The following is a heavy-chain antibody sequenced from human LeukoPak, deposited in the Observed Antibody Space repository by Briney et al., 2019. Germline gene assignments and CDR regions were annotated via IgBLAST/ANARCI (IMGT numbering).Heavy chain of an antibody. J-gene: IGHJ4*02. CDR3: ARDKSVDTAMVIPDDY. V-gene: IGHV3-20*04. CDR1: GFTFDDYG. Sequence: GGSLRLSCAASGFTFDDYGMSWVRQAPGKGLEWVSGITWNGGSTGYVDSVKGRFTISRDNAKDSLYLQMNSLRAEDTAVYYCARDKSVDTAMVIPDDYWGQGTLVTVSS. CDR2: ITWNGGST. D-gene: IGHD5-18*01.